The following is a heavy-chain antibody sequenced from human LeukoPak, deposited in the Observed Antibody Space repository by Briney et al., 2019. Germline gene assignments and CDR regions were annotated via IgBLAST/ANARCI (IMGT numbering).Heavy chain of an antibody. V-gene: IGHV3-9*01. Sequence: GGSLRLSCAASGFTFDDYAMHWVRQAPGKGLEWVSGISWNSGNIGYADSVTGRFTISRDNAKNSLYLQMNSLRAEDTAVYYCARDLYYTGNSVKGFDVWVKGQWSLSLQ. CDR1: GFTFDDYA. CDR2: ISWNSGNI. CDR3: ARDLYYTGNSVKGFDV. D-gene: IGHD4-23*01. J-gene: IGHJ3*01.